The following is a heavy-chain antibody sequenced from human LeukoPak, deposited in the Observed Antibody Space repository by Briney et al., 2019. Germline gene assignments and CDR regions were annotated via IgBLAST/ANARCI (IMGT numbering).Heavy chain of an antibody. CDR1: GFTSSSYG. CDR2: ISSDGSNK. V-gene: IGHV3-30*03. J-gene: IGHJ3*02. CDR3: AGGYTSGWYVAFDI. D-gene: IGHD6-19*01. Sequence: GGSLRLSCAASGFTSSSYGMHWVRQAPGKGLEWVAVISSDGSNKYYADSVKGRFTISRDNSKNTLYLQMNSLRAEDTAVYYCAGGYTSGWYVAFDIWGQGTMVTVSS.